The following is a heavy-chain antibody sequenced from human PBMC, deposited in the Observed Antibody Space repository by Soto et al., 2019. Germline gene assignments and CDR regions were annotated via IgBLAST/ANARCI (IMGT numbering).Heavy chain of an antibody. CDR1: GYTFTSYG. CDR2: ISAYNGNT. V-gene: IGHV1-18*01. J-gene: IGHJ4*02. Sequence: QVQLVQSGAEVKKPGASVKVSCKASGYTFTSYGISWVRQAPGQGLEWMGWISAYNGNTNYAQKRQGRVTMTTDTTTSTAYMELRSLRSDDTAVYYCAREGVCISTSCYVDYWGQGTLVTVSS. D-gene: IGHD2-2*01. CDR3: AREGVCISTSCYVDY.